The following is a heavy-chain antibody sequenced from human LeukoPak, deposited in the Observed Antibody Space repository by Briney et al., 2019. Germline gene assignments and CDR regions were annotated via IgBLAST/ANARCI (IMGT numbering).Heavy chain of an antibody. D-gene: IGHD1-26*01. CDR1: GFTVSSNY. V-gene: IGHV3-53*01. J-gene: IGHJ5*02. CDR2: IYSGGST. Sequence: GGSLRLSCAASGFTVSSNYMSCVRQAPGKGLEWVSVIYSGGSTYYADSVKGRFTISRDNSKNTLYLQMNSLRGEDTAVYYCARGKSGGGFDPWGQGTLVTVSS. CDR3: ARGKSGGGFDP.